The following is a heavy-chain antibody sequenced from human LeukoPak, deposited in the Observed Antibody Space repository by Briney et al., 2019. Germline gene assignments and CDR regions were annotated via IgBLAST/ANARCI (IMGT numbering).Heavy chain of an antibody. CDR3: ARGGLAVAGTTFDY. J-gene: IGHJ4*02. V-gene: IGHV3-20*04. D-gene: IGHD6-19*01. CDR2: INWNGGST. CDR1: GFTFDDYG. Sequence: PGGSLRLSCAASGFTFDDYGMSWVRQAPGKGLEWVSGINWNGGSTGYADSVKGRFTISRDNAKNSLYLQMNSLRAEDTALYYCARGGLAVAGTTFDYWGQGTLVTVSS.